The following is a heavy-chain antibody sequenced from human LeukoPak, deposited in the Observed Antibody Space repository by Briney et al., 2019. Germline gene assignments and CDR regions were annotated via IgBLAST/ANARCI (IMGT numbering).Heavy chain of an antibody. D-gene: IGHD3-22*01. CDR3: ARHHYDTWQAHAFDI. Sequence: GESLTISCKGSGYSFTSYWIGWVRQMPGKGLEWMGLIYPGDSDTRYSPSFQGQVTISADKSISTAYLQWSSLKASDTAMYYCARHHYDTWQAHAFDIWGQGTMVTVSS. J-gene: IGHJ3*02. CDR1: GYSFTSYW. CDR2: IYPGDSDT. V-gene: IGHV5-51*01.